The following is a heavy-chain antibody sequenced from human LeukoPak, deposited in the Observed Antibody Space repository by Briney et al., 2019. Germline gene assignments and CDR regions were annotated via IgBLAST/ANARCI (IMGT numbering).Heavy chain of an antibody. CDR2: IYHSGST. D-gene: IGHD2-2*02. CDR1: GESFSGYY. J-gene: IGHJ4*02. V-gene: IGHV4-34*01. Sequence: SETLSLTCAVSGESFSGYYWSWIRQPQGKGLEWIGEIYHSGSTNYNPSLTSRVTISVDTSKNQFSLKLSSVTAADTAVYYCARRQYRLSYFDYWGQGTLVTVSS. CDR3: ARRQYRLSYFDY.